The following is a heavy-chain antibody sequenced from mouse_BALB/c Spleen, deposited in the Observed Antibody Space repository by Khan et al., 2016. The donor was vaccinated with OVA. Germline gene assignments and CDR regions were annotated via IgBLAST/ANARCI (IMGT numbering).Heavy chain of an antibody. D-gene: IGHD1-1*01. CDR2: ISYSGST. Sequence: VQLKESGPGLVKPSQSLSLTCTVTGYSITSGYAWNWLRQFPGNKLEWRGYISYSGSTSYNPSLRSRISITRDTSNNQFFLQLNSVTTEDTATDDCSRKNYYGYAMDYWGQGTSVTVSS. V-gene: IGHV3-2*02. J-gene: IGHJ4*01. CDR1: GYSITSGYA. CDR3: SRKNYYGYAMDY.